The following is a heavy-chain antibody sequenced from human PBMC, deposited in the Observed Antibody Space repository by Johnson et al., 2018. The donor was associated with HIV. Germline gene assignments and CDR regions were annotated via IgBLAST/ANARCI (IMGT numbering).Heavy chain of an antibody. J-gene: IGHJ3*01. D-gene: IGHD1-26*01. V-gene: IGHV3-23*04. Sequence: VQLVESGGGLVRPGGSLRLSCAASGFAVSSNYMSWVRQAPGKGLEWVSGIRGSGYSTFYADSVKGRFTISRDNNKDTLYLQMNSLRAEDTAVHYCAKGRIGGGSYYAPDPFDVWGQGTMVTVS. CDR2: IRGSGYST. CDR1: GFAVSSNY. CDR3: AKGRIGGGSYYAPDPFDV.